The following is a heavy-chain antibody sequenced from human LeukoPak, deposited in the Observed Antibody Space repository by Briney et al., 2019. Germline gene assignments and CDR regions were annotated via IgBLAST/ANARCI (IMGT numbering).Heavy chain of an antibody. J-gene: IGHJ4*02. Sequence: ASVKVSCKTSGYTFTTYPIHWVRQAPGQRLEWMGYINTGNGDRKYSQNFQGRVTINRDTSARTAYMELSSLTSHDTAVYYCARKIQGEQHPLDHWGQGALVTVSS. CDR1: GYTFTTYP. V-gene: IGHV1-3*04. CDR3: ARKIQGEQHPLDH. D-gene: IGHD3-16*01. CDR2: INTGNGDR.